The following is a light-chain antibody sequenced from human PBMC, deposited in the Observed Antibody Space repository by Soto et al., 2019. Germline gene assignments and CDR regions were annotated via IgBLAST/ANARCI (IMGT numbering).Light chain of an antibody. Sequence: VMTQSPVDLAVSPGERATLSCRASQSVSSNYLAWYQQKPGQAPRLLIYGASSRATGIPARFSGSGSGTDFTLTISSLEPEDFAVYYCQQRSNWPPITFGQGTRLEIK. V-gene: IGKV3D-20*02. CDR1: QSVSSNY. J-gene: IGKJ5*01. CDR3: QQRSNWPPIT. CDR2: GAS.